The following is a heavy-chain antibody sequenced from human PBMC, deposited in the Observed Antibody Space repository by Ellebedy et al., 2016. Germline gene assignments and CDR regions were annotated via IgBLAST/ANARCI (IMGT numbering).Heavy chain of an antibody. CDR2: ISGTGGNT. Sequence: GESLKISCAASGFTFSSCAMSWVRQAPGKGLEWVSVISGTGGNTHYADSVRGRFTVSRDNSENTVYLQMNSLRAEDTAVYYCAKGVPASTHFDYWGQGTLVTVSS. J-gene: IGHJ4*02. CDR3: AKGVPASTHFDY. D-gene: IGHD2-2*01. CDR1: GFTFSSCA. V-gene: IGHV3-23*01.